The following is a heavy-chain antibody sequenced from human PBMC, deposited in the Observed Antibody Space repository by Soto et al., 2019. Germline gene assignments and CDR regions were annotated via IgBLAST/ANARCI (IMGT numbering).Heavy chain of an antibody. V-gene: IGHV3-21*01. CDR1: GFTFSRYY. Sequence: EFQLVESGGGLVEPGESLRLSCAASGFTFSRYYMNWVRQAPGKGLEWVSSISTTSTYTHYADSLKGRFTIFRDNAKKLLYLQMDSLRAEDTAVYYCARDDGLSSTDVKAFDIWGQGTKVTVSS. CDR2: ISTTSTYT. D-gene: IGHD2-2*01. CDR3: ARDDGLSSTDVKAFDI. J-gene: IGHJ3*02.